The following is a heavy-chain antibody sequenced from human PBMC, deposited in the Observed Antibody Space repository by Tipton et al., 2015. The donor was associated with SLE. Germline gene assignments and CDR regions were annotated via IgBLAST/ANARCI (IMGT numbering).Heavy chain of an antibody. J-gene: IGHJ4*02. CDR3: ARVGVGTYFDY. Sequence: LRLSCAVSGGSISSGGYSWSWIRQPPGKGLEWIGYIYHSGSTYYNPSLKSRVTISVDRSKNQFSLKLSSVAAADTAVYYCARVGVGTYFDYWGQGTLVTVSS. D-gene: IGHD2-21*02. V-gene: IGHV4-30-2*01. CDR2: IYHSGST. CDR1: GGSISSGGYS.